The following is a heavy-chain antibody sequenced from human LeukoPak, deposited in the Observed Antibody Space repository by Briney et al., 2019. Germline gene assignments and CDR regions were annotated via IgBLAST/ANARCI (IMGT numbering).Heavy chain of an antibody. CDR3: ARHYYTYGFFDY. CDR1: GGSISRSSYY. D-gene: IGHD5-18*01. Sequence: KTSETLSLTCTVSGGSISRSSYYWGWIRQPPGKGLEWIGSIYYSGSTYCSPSLKSRVTISVDLSKNQFSLNLSSVTAADTAVYYCARHYYTYGFFDYWGQGTLVTVSS. J-gene: IGHJ4*02. CDR2: IYYSGST. V-gene: IGHV4-39*01.